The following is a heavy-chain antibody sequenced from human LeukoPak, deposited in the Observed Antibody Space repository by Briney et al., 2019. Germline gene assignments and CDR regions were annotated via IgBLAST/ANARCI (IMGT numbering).Heavy chain of an antibody. V-gene: IGHV1-46*01. J-gene: IGHJ5*02. D-gene: IGHD6-19*01. Sequence: ASVKVSCKTSGYTFTTFYIHWVRQAPGQGLEWMGMVNPTSGVSIYAQKFQGRVTITADESTSTAYMELSSLRSEDTAVYYCARDRGYSSGWSPDWFDPWGQGTLVTVSP. CDR2: VNPTSGVS. CDR1: GYTFTTFY. CDR3: ARDRGYSSGWSPDWFDP.